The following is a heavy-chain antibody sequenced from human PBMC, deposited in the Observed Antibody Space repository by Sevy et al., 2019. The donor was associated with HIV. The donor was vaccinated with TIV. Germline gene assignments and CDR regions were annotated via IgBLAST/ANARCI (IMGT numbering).Heavy chain of an antibody. CDR3: ASYTYDVYFDY. Sequence: GGSLRLSCVASGFTFSSYWMSWVRQAPGKGLEWVANIKQDGSEKYYVDSVKGRFTISRDNAKNSLYLQMNSLRAEDTAVYYCASYTYDVYFDYWGQGTLVTVSS. J-gene: IGHJ4*02. CDR2: IKQDGSEK. D-gene: IGHD3-16*01. CDR1: GFTFSSYW. V-gene: IGHV3-7*01.